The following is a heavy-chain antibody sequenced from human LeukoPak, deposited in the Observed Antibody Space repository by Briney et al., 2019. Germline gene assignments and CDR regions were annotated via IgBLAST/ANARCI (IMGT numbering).Heavy chain of an antibody. CDR3: ARGLGDYNTDWFPVSGY. V-gene: IGHV1-8*01. D-gene: IGHD3-9*01. J-gene: IGHJ4*02. CDR2: MNPGNGDT. Sequence: ASVKVSCKASGYTFTTHDLTWVRQATGQGLEWMGWMNPGNGDTAYAQRFQGRVTMTRDTSMSTAYMELNNLGSEDTAIYYCARGLGDYNTDWFPVSGYWGQGTPVTVSS. CDR1: GYTFTTHD.